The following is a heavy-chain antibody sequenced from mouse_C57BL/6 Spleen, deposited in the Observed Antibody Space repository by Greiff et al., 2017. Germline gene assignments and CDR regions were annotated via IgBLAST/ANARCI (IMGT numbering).Heavy chain of an antibody. D-gene: IGHD2-4*01. CDR1: GYTFTSYW. CDR3: ARGDYDCWD. CDR2: IYPGTGST. J-gene: IGHJ3*01. Sequence: QVQLQQSGAELVKPGASVKLSCKASGYTFTSYWITWVKQRPGQGLEWIGDIYPGTGSTDYNEKFKSKATLTVDTSSSTAYMQLSSLTSEDSAVYDCARGDYDCWDWGQGTPVTVSA. V-gene: IGHV1-55*01.